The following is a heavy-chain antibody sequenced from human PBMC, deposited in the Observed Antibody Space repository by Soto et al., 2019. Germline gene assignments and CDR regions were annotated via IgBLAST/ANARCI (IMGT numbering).Heavy chain of an antibody. CDR1: GGSFSGYY. Sequence: PSETLSLTCAVYGGSFSGYYWSWIRQPPGKGLEWIGEINHSGSTNYNPSLKSRVTISVDTSKNQFSLKLSSVTAADTAVYYCARTYYYGSGRRYYYGMDVWGQGTTLTVSS. V-gene: IGHV4-34*01. J-gene: IGHJ6*02. CDR3: ARTYYYGSGRRYYYGMDV. D-gene: IGHD3-10*01. CDR2: INHSGST.